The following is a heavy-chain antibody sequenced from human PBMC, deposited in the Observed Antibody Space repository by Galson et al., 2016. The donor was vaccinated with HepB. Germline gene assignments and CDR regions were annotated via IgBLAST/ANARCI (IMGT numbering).Heavy chain of an antibody. J-gene: IGHJ4*02. CDR1: GFTFKSYA. CDR3: TVISWSTSSGFGF. Sequence: SLRLSCAASGFTFKSYAMNWVRQAPGKGLEWVSAISATGGSAYYADSVKGRFTISRDNSRNTVYVQINSLRAEDTAIYYCTVISWSTSSGFGFWGQGTRVTVSS. V-gene: IGHV3-23*01. D-gene: IGHD3-22*01. CDR2: ISATGGSA.